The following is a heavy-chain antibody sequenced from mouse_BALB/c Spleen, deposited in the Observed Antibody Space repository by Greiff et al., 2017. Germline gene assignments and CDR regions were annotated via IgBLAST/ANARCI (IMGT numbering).Heavy chain of an antibody. CDR3: TREGATVDAMDY. CDR1: GFTFSSYT. J-gene: IGHJ4*01. D-gene: IGHD1-1*01. Sequence: EVQRVESGGGLVKPGGSLKLSCAASGFTFSSYTMSWVRQTPEKRLEWVATISSGGSYTYYPDSVKGRFTISRDNAKNTLYLQMSSLKSEDTAMYYCTREGATVDAMDYWGQGTSVTVSS. CDR2: ISSGGSYT. V-gene: IGHV5-6-4*01.